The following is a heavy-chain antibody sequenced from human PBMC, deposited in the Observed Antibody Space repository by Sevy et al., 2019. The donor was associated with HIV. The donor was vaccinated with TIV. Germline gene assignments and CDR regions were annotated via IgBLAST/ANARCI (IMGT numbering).Heavy chain of an antibody. D-gene: IGHD6-6*01. J-gene: IGHJ5*02. Sequence: ASVKVSCKASGYTFTSYAMHWVRQAPGQRLEWMGWINAGNGNTKYSQKFQGRVTITRDTSASTAYMELGSLRSEDTAVYYCARDWGSSSRWFDPWGQGTLVTVSS. V-gene: IGHV1-3*01. CDR2: INAGNGNT. CDR1: GYTFTSYA. CDR3: ARDWGSSSRWFDP.